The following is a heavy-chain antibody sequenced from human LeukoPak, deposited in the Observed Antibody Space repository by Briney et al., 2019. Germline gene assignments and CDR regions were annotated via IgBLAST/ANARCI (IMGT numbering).Heavy chain of an antibody. J-gene: IGHJ4*02. V-gene: IGHV4-34*01. D-gene: IGHD1-14*01. Sequence: KPSETLSLTCAVYGGSFSGYYWSWIRQPPGKGLEWIGEINHSGSTNYNPSLKSRVTISVDTSKNQFSLKLSSVTAADTAVYYCARDGTTGDYWGQGTLVTVSS. CDR3: ARDGTTGDY. CDR1: GGSFSGYY. CDR2: INHSGST.